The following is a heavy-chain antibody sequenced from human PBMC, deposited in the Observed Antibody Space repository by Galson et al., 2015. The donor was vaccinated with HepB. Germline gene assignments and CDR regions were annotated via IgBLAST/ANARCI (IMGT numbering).Heavy chain of an antibody. CDR2: ISYDGSNK. Sequence: SLRLSCAASGFTFSSYSMNWVRQAPGKGLEWVAVISYDGSNKYYADSVKGRFTISRDNSKNTLYLQMNSLRAEDTAVYYCARDGYCSGGSCYRSGLRTDAFDIWGQGTMVTVSS. CDR1: GFTFSSYS. J-gene: IGHJ3*02. D-gene: IGHD2-15*01. V-gene: IGHV3-30*03. CDR3: ARDGYCSGGSCYRSGLRTDAFDI.